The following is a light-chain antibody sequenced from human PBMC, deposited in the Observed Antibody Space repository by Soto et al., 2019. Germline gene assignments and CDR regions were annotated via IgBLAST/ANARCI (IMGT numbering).Light chain of an antibody. Sequence: DIVMTQSPDSLAVSLGERATINCKSSQSVLYSSNNKNYLAWYQQKPGQPPKLLIYWASTRESGVPDRFSGSGSGTDFTLTISRLEPEDFAVYFCQQYGGSSWTFGQGTKVDI. CDR1: QSVLYSSNNKNY. V-gene: IGKV4-1*01. CDR3: QQYGGSSWT. J-gene: IGKJ1*01. CDR2: WAS.